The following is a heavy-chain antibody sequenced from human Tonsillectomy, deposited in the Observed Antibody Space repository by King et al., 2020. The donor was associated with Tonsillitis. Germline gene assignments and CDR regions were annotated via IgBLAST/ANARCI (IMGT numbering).Heavy chain of an antibody. CDR3: ARVRAAAGLAYYYMDV. D-gene: IGHD6-13*01. V-gene: IGHV3-7*01. Sequence: VQLVESGGGLVQPGGSLRLSCAASGFTFSNYWMNWVRQAPGKGLEWVANIKQDGSEKYYVDSVKGRFTISRDNAKNSLYLPMNRLRAEDTAVYYCARVRAAAGLAYYYMDVWGKGTTVTVSS. CDR2: IKQDGSEK. J-gene: IGHJ6*03. CDR1: GFTFSNYW.